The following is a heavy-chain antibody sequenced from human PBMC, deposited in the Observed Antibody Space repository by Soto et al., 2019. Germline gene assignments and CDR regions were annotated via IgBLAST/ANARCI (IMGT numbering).Heavy chain of an antibody. CDR2: INAGNGNT. Sequence: ASVKVSCKASGYTFTSYAMHWVRQAPGQRLEWMGWINAGNGNTKYSQKFQGRVTITRDTSASTAYMELSSLRSEDTAVYYCASDIVVVPAAKNKPRNWFDPWGQGTLVTVSS. CDR1: GYTFTSYA. D-gene: IGHD2-2*01. J-gene: IGHJ5*02. CDR3: ASDIVVVPAAKNKPRNWFDP. V-gene: IGHV1-3*01.